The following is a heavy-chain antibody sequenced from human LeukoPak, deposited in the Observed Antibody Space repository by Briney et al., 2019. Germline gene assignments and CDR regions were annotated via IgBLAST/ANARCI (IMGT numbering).Heavy chain of an antibody. J-gene: IGHJ4*02. Sequence: SETLSLTCAVYGGSFSGYYWSWIRQPPGKGLEWIGEINHSGSTNYNPSLKSRVTISVDTSKNQFSLKLSSVTAADTAVYYCARGPRIAARRGFDYWGRGTLVTVSS. V-gene: IGHV4-34*01. D-gene: IGHD6-6*01. CDR2: INHSGST. CDR3: ARGPRIAARRGFDY. CDR1: GGSFSGYY.